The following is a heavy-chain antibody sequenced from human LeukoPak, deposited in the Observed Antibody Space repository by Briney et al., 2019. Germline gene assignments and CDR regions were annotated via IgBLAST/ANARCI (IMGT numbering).Heavy chain of an antibody. CDR2: IYTSGST. CDR1: GGSISSGSYY. CDR3: ARDAMVRGVSY. D-gene: IGHD3-10*01. Sequence: SETLSLTCTVSGGSISSGSYYWGWIRQPAGKGLEWIGRIYTSGSTNYNPSLKSRATISVNTSKNQFSLKLSSVTAADTAVYYCARDAMVRGVSYWGQGTLVTVSS. V-gene: IGHV4-61*02. J-gene: IGHJ4*02.